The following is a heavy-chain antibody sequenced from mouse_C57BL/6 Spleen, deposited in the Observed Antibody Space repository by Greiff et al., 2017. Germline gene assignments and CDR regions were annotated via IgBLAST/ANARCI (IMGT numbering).Heavy chain of an antibody. J-gene: IGHJ2*01. D-gene: IGHD1-1*01. CDR3: ARSPYYGRTLYYFDY. Sequence: VHLVESGPGLVAPSQSLSITCTVSGFSLTSYAISWVRQPPGKGLEWLGVIWTGGGTNYNSALKSRLSISKDNSKSQVFLKMNSLQTDDTARYYCARSPYYGRTLYYFDYWGQGTTLTVSS. CDR1: GFSLTSYA. CDR2: IWTGGGT. V-gene: IGHV2-9-1*01.